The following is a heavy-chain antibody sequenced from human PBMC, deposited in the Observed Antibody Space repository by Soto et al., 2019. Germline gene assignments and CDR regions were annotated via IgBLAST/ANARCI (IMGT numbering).Heavy chain of an antibody. V-gene: IGHV3-21*04. CDR2: ITSSGPYT. CDR1: GITFTNYG. J-gene: IGHJ6*02. CDR3: AKDRSDFWSGYGAPYYYYGMDV. Sequence: GGSLRLSCAASGITFTNYGFNWVRQASGKGLEWVSSITSSGPYTSYADSVRGRFTLSRGNAKNSLYLHMNSLRAEDTAVYYCAKDRSDFWSGYGAPYYYYGMDVWGQGTTVTVSS. D-gene: IGHD3-3*01.